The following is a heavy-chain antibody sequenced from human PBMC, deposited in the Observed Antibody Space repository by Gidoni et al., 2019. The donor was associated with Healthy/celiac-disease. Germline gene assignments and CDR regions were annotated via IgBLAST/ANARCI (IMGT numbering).Heavy chain of an antibody. D-gene: IGHD3-3*01. V-gene: IGHV2-26*01. CDR2: IVSNDEK. Sequence: QVTLKESGPVLVKPTETLTLTCTVSGFSLSNARMGVSWIRQPPRKALEWLAHIVSNDEKSYITSLKSRLTISKDTSKSQVVLTMTNMDPVDTATYYCARDYYDFWSGYYYAFDIWGQGTMVTVSS. CDR1: GFSLSNARMG. J-gene: IGHJ3*02. CDR3: ARDYYDFWSGYYYAFDI.